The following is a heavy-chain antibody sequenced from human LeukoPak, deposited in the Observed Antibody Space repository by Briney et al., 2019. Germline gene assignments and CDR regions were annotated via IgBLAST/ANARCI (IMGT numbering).Heavy chain of an antibody. CDR2: VSSDGTNK. Sequence: GRSLGLSCAASGFTFNIYAMHWVRQSPGKGLEWVAVVSSDGTNKYYADSVKGRFTISRDNSRNTLSLQMNSLRPEDTAVYYSARVGDYVDGMDVWGQGTTVTVSS. CDR1: GFTFNIYA. D-gene: IGHD4-17*01. V-gene: IGHV3-30-3*01. CDR3: ARVGDYVDGMDV. J-gene: IGHJ6*02.